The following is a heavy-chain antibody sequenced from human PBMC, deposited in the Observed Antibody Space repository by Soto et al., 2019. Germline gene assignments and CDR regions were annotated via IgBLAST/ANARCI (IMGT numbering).Heavy chain of an antibody. CDR2: IYYSGST. Sequence: PSETLSLTCTVSGGSISSYYWSWIRQPPGKGLEWIGYIYYSGSTNYNPSLKSRVTISVDTSKNQFSLKLSSVTAADTAVYYCARDRAVSITMVRGVITPYYYYGMDVWGQGTTVTVS. V-gene: IGHV4-59*01. D-gene: IGHD3-10*01. J-gene: IGHJ6*02. CDR3: ARDRAVSITMVRGVITPYYYYGMDV. CDR1: GGSISSYY.